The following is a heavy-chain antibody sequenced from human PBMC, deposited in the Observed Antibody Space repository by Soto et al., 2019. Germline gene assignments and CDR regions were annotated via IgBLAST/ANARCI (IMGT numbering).Heavy chain of an antibody. D-gene: IGHD2-2*01. Sequence: QVQLQESGPGLVKPSQTLSLTCTVSGGSISSGGYYWRWIRPHPGKGLEGIGYIYYSGSTYYNPSLKSRVTISVDTSKNQFSLKLSSVTAADTAVYYCAREIRYCSSTSCYGASYGMDVWGQGTTVTVSS. CDR1: GGSISSGGYY. V-gene: IGHV4-31*03. CDR2: IYYSGST. J-gene: IGHJ6*02. CDR3: AREIRYCSSTSCYGASYGMDV.